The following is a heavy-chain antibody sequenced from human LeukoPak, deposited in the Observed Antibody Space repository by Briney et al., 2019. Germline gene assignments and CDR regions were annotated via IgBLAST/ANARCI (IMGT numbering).Heavy chain of an antibody. V-gene: IGHV5-51*01. Sequence: PGESLQISCQASGSSFTSYWIGWVGRLPGKGLEWMGIIYPGDSDTRYSPSFQGQVTISADKSISTAYLQWSSLKASDTAMYYCARQGLITGDDAFDIWGQGTMVTVSS. J-gene: IGHJ3*02. D-gene: IGHD3-22*01. CDR1: GSSFTSYW. CDR3: ARQGLITGDDAFDI. CDR2: IYPGDSDT.